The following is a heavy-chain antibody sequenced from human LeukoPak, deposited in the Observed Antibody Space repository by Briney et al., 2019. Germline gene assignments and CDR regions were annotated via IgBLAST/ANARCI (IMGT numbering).Heavy chain of an antibody. Sequence: PGGSLRLSCAASGFTFDDYGMSWVRQAPGKGLEWVSGINWSGGRTGYADSLKGRFTISRDNAKNTLYLQMNSLRDEDTALCYCARDLTTSDNWGQGTLVTVSS. J-gene: IGHJ4*02. D-gene: IGHD1/OR15-1a*01. CDR3: ARDLTTSDN. CDR2: INWSGGRT. CDR1: GFTFDDYG. V-gene: IGHV3-20*04.